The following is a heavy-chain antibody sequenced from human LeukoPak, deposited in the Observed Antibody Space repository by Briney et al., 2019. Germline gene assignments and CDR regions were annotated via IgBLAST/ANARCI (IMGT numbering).Heavy chain of an antibody. J-gene: IGHJ4*02. V-gene: IGHV4-39*07. CDR2: IYYSGST. Sequence: SETLSLTCTVSGGSISSSSYYWGWIRQPPGKGLEWIGSIYYSGSTYYNPSLKSRVTISVDTSKNQFSLKLSPVTAADTAVYYCARDSSGPITVVRYWGQGTLVTVSS. D-gene: IGHD6-19*01. CDR3: ARDSSGPITVVRY. CDR1: GGSISSSSYY.